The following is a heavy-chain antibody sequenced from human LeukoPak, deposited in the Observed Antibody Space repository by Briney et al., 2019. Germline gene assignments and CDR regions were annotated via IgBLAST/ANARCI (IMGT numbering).Heavy chain of an antibody. CDR3: AGRAVVRSRSRDYYYYGMDV. J-gene: IGHJ6*04. D-gene: IGHD3-10*01. V-gene: IGHV1-24*01. CDR2: FDPEDGET. CDR1: GYTLTELS. Sequence: ASVKVSCKVSGYTLTELSMHWVRQAPGKGPEWMGGFDPEDGETIYAQKFQGRVTMTEDTSTDTAYMELSSLRSEDTAVYYCAGRAVVRSRSRDYYYYGMDVWGKGTTVTVSS.